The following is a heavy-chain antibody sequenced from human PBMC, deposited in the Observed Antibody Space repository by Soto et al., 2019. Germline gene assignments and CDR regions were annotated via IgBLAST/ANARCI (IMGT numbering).Heavy chain of an antibody. CDR3: AHRPNWGSTPGMDV. V-gene: IGHV2-5*02. CDR2: IYWDDDK. D-gene: IGHD7-27*01. J-gene: IGHJ6*02. Sequence: PTLVNPTQTLTLTCTFSGFSLSTSGVGVGWIRQPPGKALEWLALIYWDDDKRYSPSLKSRLTITKDTSKNQVVLTMTNMDPVDTATYYCAHRPNWGSTPGMDVWGQGTTVTVSS. CDR1: GFSLSTSGVG.